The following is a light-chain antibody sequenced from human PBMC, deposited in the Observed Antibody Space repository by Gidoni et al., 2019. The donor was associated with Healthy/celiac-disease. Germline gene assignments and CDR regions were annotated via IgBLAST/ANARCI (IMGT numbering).Light chain of an antibody. V-gene: IGKV3-11*01. Sequence: EIVLTQSPATLSLSPWERATLSCRASQSVSSYLAWYQQKPGQAPRLLIYDASNRATGIPARFSGSGSGTDFTLTISSLEPEDFAVYYCQQRSNWRSTFXQXTRLEIK. CDR1: QSVSSY. CDR3: QQRSNWRST. CDR2: DAS. J-gene: IGKJ5*01.